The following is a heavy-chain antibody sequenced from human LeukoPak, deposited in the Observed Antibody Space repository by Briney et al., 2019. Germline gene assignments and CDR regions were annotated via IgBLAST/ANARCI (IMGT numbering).Heavy chain of an antibody. CDR1: GGSISSYY. J-gene: IGHJ4*02. D-gene: IGHD6-13*01. Sequence: PSETLSLTCTVSGGSISSYYRSWIRQPAGKGLEWIGRIYTSGSTNYNPSLKSRVTMSVDTSKNQFSLKLSSVTAADTAVYYCAREKPYSSSWPTTFDYWGQGTLVTVSS. CDR2: IYTSGST. V-gene: IGHV4-4*07. CDR3: AREKPYSSSWPTTFDY.